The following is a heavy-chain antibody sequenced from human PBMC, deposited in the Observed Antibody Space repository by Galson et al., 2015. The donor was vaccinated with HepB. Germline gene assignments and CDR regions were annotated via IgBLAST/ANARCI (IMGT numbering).Heavy chain of an antibody. CDR3: ARALAPYSSSWSPIPY. CDR2: INSDGSST. V-gene: IGHV3-74*01. Sequence: SLRLSCAASGFTFSSYWMHWVRQAPWKGLVWVSRINSDGSSTSYADSVKGRFTISRDNAKNTLYLQMNSLRAEDTAVYYCARALAPYSSSWSPIPYWGQGTLVTVSS. J-gene: IGHJ4*02. CDR1: GFTFSSYW. D-gene: IGHD6-13*01.